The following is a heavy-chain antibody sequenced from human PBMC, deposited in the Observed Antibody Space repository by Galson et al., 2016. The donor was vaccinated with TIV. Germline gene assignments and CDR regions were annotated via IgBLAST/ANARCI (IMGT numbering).Heavy chain of an antibody. Sequence: SLRLSCATSGFTFRSYSMGWVRRAPGKGLEWVSSISSGGDYIYYADSVKGRFAISRDNANNLLFLQMNSLTVTDTAVYSCMRVTIAAPRIDSWGLGTLVTVSS. D-gene: IGHD6-13*01. CDR3: MRVTIAAPRIDS. V-gene: IGHV3-21*01. J-gene: IGHJ4*02. CDR1: GFTFRSYS. CDR2: ISSGGDYI.